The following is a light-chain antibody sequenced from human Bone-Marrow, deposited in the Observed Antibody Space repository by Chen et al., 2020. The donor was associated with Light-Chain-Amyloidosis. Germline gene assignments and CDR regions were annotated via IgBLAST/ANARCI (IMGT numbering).Light chain of an antibody. V-gene: IGLV2-14*01. J-gene: IGLJ2*01. CDR1: SRDIGTFNY. CDR2: EVS. Sequence: QSALTQPASVSGSPGQSITISCTGTSRDIGTFNYVSWYQQHPGKAPQLIIFEVSNRPSGVSDRFSGYKSGNTASLTISGLQPGDEADFYCSSYTSTTTDVIFGVGTKLTVL. CDR3: SSYTSTTTDVI.